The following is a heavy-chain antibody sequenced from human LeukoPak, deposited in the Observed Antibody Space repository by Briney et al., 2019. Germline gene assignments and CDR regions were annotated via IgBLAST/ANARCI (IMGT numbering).Heavy chain of an antibody. V-gene: IGHV4-34*01. J-gene: IGHJ4*02. D-gene: IGHD5-12*01. CDR1: GGSFSGYY. CDR2: INHSGST. CDR3: ARGTDMTPISGYYSFVY. Sequence: SETLSLTCAVYGGSFSGYYWSWIRHPPGKGLEWIGEINHSGSTNYNPSLKSRVTISVDTSKNQFSLKLSSVTAADTAVYYCARGTDMTPISGYYSFVYWGQGTLVSVSS.